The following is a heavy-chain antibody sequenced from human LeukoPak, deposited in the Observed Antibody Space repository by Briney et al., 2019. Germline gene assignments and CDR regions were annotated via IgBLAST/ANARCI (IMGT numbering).Heavy chain of an antibody. V-gene: IGHV4-39*01. D-gene: IGHD2-2*01. CDR1: GGPISSSSYY. J-gene: IGHJ5*02. CDR2: IYYSGST. CDR3: ARRLRYCSSTSCLNWFDP. Sequence: SETLSLTCTVSGGPISSSSYYWGWIRQPPGKGLEWIGSIYYSGSTYYNPSLKSRVTISVDTSKNQFSLKLSSVTAADTAVYYCARRLRYCSSTSCLNWFDPWGQGTLVTVSS.